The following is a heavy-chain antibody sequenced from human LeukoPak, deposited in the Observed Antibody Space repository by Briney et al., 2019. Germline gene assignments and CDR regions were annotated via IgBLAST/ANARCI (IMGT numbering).Heavy chain of an antibody. CDR3: ARSGIKMVRGVIIKSPYHMDV. D-gene: IGHD3-10*01. Sequence: GGSLRLSCAASGFTFSSYGMHWVRQAPGKGLEWVAFIRYDGSNKYYADSVKGRFTISRDNSKNTLYLQMNSLRAEDTAVYYCARSGIKMVRGVIIKSPYHMDVWGKGTTVTVSS. CDR1: GFTFSSYG. CDR2: IRYDGSNK. J-gene: IGHJ6*03. V-gene: IGHV3-30*02.